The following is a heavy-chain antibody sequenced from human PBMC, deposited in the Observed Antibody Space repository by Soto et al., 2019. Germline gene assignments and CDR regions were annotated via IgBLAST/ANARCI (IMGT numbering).Heavy chain of an antibody. CDR2: ISYDGSNK. Sequence: GGSLRLSCAASGFTFSNYAMHWVRQAPGKGLEWVAVISYDGSNKYYADSVKGRFTISRDNSKNTLYLQMNSLRAEDTAVYYCERGYYDFWSGYYTHYYYGMDVWGQGTTVNVYS. CDR1: GFTFSNYA. CDR3: ERGYYDFWSGYYTHYYYGMDV. D-gene: IGHD3-3*01. J-gene: IGHJ6*02. V-gene: IGHV3-30-3*01.